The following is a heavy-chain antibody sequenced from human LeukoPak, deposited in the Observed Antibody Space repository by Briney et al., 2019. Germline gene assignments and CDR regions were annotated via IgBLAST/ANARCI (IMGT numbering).Heavy chain of an antibody. V-gene: IGHV3-23*01. D-gene: IGHD6-19*01. CDR1: GFTFTSYA. J-gene: IGHJ4*02. CDR3: ARENSRGRFDY. Sequence: PGGSLRLSCAASGFTFTSYAMSWVRQAPGKGLEWVSVISGSGDSTHYADSVKGRFTISRDNSKNTVYLQMNSLRAEDTAMYYCARENSRGRFDYWGQGTLVTVSS. CDR2: ISGSGDST.